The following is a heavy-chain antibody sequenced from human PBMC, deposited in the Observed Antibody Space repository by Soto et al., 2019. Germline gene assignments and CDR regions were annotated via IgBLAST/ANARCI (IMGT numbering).Heavy chain of an antibody. CDR3: AKAYLGYCSSTSCYGRAFDI. J-gene: IGHJ3*02. Sequence: GGSLRLSCAASGFTFDDYAMHWVRQAPGKGLEWVSGISWNSGSIGYADSVKGRFTISRDNAKNSLYLQMNSLRAEDTALYYCAKAYLGYCSSTSCYGRAFDIWGQGTMVTVSS. CDR2: ISWNSGSI. D-gene: IGHD2-2*01. V-gene: IGHV3-9*01. CDR1: GFTFDDYA.